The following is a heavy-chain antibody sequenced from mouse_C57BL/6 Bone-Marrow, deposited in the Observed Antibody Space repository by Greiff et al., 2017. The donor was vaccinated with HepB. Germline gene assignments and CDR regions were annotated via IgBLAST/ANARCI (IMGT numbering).Heavy chain of an antibody. Sequence: VQLQESGAELVRPGASVTLSCKASGYTFTDYEMHWVKQTPVHGLEWIGAIVPETGGTAYNQKFKGKAILTADKSSSTAYMELRSLTSEDSAVYYCTRGLRLLFDYWGQGTTLTVSS. V-gene: IGHV1-15*01. CDR3: TRGLRLLFDY. CDR1: GYTFTDYE. D-gene: IGHD3-2*02. J-gene: IGHJ2*01. CDR2: IVPETGGT.